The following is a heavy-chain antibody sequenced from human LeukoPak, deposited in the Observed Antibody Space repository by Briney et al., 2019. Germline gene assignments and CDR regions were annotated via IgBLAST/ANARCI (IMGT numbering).Heavy chain of an antibody. D-gene: IGHD3-22*01. J-gene: IGHJ4*02. Sequence: GGSLRLSCTASGFTFGDYTMSWFRQAPGKGLEWVSFIRSKTYGGTTECAASVKGRFTISRDDSKSIAYLQMNSLKTEDTAMYYCTREKSYYYDTSGSDYWGQGTLVTVSS. CDR1: GFTFGDYT. CDR2: IRSKTYGGTT. V-gene: IGHV3-49*03. CDR3: TREKSYYYDTSGSDY.